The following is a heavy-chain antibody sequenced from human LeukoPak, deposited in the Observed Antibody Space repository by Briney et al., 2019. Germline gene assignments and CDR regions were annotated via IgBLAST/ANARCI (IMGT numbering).Heavy chain of an antibody. CDR2: INPKSGGT. D-gene: IGHD6-6*01. CDR3: ARFRPYSSSSFIDY. Sequence: ASVKVSCKASGYTFSGYYMHWVRQAPGQGLEWMGWINPKSGGTNEAQKFHDRVTMTRDTSIRTAYMEVSRLRSDDTAVYYCARFRPYSSSSFIDYWGQGTLVTVSS. V-gene: IGHV1-2*02. J-gene: IGHJ4*02. CDR1: GYTFSGYY.